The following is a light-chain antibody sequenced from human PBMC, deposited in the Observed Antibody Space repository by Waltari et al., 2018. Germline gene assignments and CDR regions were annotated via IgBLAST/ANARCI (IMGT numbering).Light chain of an antibody. CDR1: NSNIGSNF. J-gene: IGLJ3*02. Sequence: QSVLTQPPSVSGTPGQRVTISCSGSNSNIGSNFVNWYQQLPGTAPKLLIYNNNQGPSGVPDRFSASQSGTSASLAITGLQSEDEADYYCAVWDDSLGGVFGGGTKLTVL. CDR3: AVWDDSLGGV. CDR2: NNN. V-gene: IGLV1-44*01.